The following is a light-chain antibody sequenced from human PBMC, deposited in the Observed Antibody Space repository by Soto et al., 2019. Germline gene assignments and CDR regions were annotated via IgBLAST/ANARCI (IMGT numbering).Light chain of an antibody. V-gene: IGKV3-20*01. CDR2: GAS. CDR3: QQYGSSPRYT. J-gene: IGKJ2*01. Sequence: EIVLTQSPGTLSLSPGERATLSCRASQSVSSSYLAWYQQKPGQAPRLLIYGASSRATGIPDRLSGSGSGTDFTLTISRLEPEDSAVYYCQQYGSSPRYTFGQGTKLEVK. CDR1: QSVSSSY.